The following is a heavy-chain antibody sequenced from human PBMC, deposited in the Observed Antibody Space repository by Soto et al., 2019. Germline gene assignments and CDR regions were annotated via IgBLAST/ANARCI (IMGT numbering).Heavy chain of an antibody. J-gene: IGHJ6*02. CDR2: ISYDGSNK. Sequence: HPGGSLRLSCAASGFTFSSYAMHWVRQAPGKGLEWVAVISYDGSNKYYADSVKGRFTISRDNSKNTLYLQMNSLRAEDTAVYYCARSPERWLQTNPYYYGMDVWGQGTTVTVSS. V-gene: IGHV3-30-3*01. CDR3: ARSPERWLQTNPYYYGMDV. CDR1: GFTFSSYA. D-gene: IGHD5-12*01.